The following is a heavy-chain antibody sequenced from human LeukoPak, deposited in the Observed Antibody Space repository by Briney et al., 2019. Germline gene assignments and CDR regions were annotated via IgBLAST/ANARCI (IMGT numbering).Heavy chain of an antibody. Sequence: ASVKVSCKASGYTFTGYYMHWVRQAPGQGLEWMGWINPNSGGTNYAQKFQGRVTMTRDTSISTAYMELTRLRSDDTAVYYCARDPYCSGGSCYLNWFDPWGQGTLVTVSS. D-gene: IGHD2-15*01. V-gene: IGHV1-2*02. CDR2: INPNSGGT. CDR1: GYTFTGYY. CDR3: ARDPYCSGGSCYLNWFDP. J-gene: IGHJ5*02.